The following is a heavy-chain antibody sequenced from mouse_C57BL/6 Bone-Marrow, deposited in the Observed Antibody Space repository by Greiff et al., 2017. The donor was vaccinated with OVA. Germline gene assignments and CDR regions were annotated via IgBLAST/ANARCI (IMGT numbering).Heavy chain of an antibody. CDR1: GYTFTGYW. Sequence: VQLQQSGAELMKPGASVKLSCKATGYTFTGYWIEWVKQRPGHGLEWIGEILPGSGSTNYNEKFKGKATFTADTSSNTAYMQLSSLTTEDSAIYYCARGASYYGNFYWYFDVWGTGTTVTVSS. CDR3: ARGASYYGNFYWYFDV. CDR2: ILPGSGST. V-gene: IGHV1-9*01. J-gene: IGHJ1*03. D-gene: IGHD2-10*01.